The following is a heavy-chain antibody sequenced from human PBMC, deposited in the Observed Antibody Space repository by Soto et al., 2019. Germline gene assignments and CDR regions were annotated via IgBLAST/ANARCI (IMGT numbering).Heavy chain of an antibody. CDR1: GFTFSSYA. CDR2: ISGSGGST. D-gene: IGHD2-15*01. CDR3: AKDGRYCSGGSCSRD. Sequence: EVQLLESGGGLVQPGGSLRLSCAASGFTFSSYAMSWVRQAPGQGLEWVSAISGSGGSTYYADSVKGRFTISRDNSKNTLYLQMNSMRAEDTAVYYCAKDGRYCSGGSCSRDWGQGTLVTVSS. V-gene: IGHV3-23*01. J-gene: IGHJ4*02.